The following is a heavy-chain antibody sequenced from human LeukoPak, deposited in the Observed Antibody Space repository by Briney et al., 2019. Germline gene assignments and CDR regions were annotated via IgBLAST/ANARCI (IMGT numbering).Heavy chain of an antibody. CDR3: AKNGQSGFSFDP. CDR1: GGSFSGYY. CDR2: INHSGST. V-gene: IGHV4-34*01. D-gene: IGHD5-12*01. J-gene: IGHJ5*01. Sequence: SETLSLTCAVYGGSFSGYYWSWIRQPPGKGLEWIGEINHSGSTNYNPSLKSRVTISADTSKNQFSLKLSSVTAADTAVYHCAKNGQSGFSFDPWGQGAQVTVSS.